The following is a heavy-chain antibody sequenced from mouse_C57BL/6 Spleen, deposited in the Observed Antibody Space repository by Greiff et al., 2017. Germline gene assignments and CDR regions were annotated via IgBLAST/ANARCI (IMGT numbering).Heavy chain of an antibody. D-gene: IGHD1-1*01. Sequence: QVQLKQPGAELVRPGSSVKLSCKASGYTFTSYWMHWVKQRPIQGLEWIGNIDPSDSETNYNQKFKDKATLTVEKSSSTAYMQLSSLTSEDSAVYYCASLYGSSPYWRQGTLVTVSA. CDR3: ASLYGSSPY. V-gene: IGHV1-52*01. CDR2: IDPSDSET. CDR1: GYTFTSYW. J-gene: IGHJ3*01.